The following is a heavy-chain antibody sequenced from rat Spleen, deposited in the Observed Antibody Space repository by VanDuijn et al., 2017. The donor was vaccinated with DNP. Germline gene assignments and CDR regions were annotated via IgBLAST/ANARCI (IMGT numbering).Heavy chain of an antibody. D-gene: IGHD1-2*01. V-gene: IGHV5-7*01. CDR1: GFTFNSFP. Sequence: EVQVVESGGGLVQPGGSVRLSCVASGFTFNSFPMAWVRKAPKKGLEWVATISYDGTTTNYQDSVKGRFIISRDNAKSTLYLHMDSLRSEDTATYYCARHEDYSSYIYGFAYWGQGTLVTVSS. J-gene: IGHJ3*01. CDR3: ARHEDYSSYIYGFAY. CDR2: ISYDGTTT.